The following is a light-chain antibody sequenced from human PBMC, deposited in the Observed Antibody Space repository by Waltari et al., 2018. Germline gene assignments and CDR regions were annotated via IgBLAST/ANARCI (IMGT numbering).Light chain of an antibody. CDR3: QKYDRLPAT. V-gene: IGKV3-20*01. CDR2: GAS. J-gene: IGKJ1*01. CDR1: QSVSRF. Sequence: SCRASQSVSRFLAWYQQKPGQAPRLLIYGASTRATGIPDRFSGSGSGTDLSLTISRLEPEDFAVYYCQKYDRLPATFGQGTKVEIK.